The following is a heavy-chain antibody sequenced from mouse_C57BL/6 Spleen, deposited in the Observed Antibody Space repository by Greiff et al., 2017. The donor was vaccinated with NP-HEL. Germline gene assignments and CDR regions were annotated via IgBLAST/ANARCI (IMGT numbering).Heavy chain of an antibody. Sequence: QVQLKQPGAELVKPGASVKLSCKASGYTFTSYWMHWVKQRPGQGLEWIGMIHPNSGSTNYNEKFKSKATLTVDKSSSTAYMQLSSLTSEDSAVYYCARDDGSKAYWGQGTLVTVSA. CDR2: IHPNSGST. CDR3: ARDDGSKAY. J-gene: IGHJ3*01. CDR1: GYTFTSYW. V-gene: IGHV1-64*01. D-gene: IGHD1-1*01.